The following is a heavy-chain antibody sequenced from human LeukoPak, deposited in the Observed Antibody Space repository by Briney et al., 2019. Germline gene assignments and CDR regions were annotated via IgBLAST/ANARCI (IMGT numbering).Heavy chain of an antibody. D-gene: IGHD3-3*01. V-gene: IGHV1-18*01. CDR3: ATNPSYDFWTGD. CDR2: ISPYNGNT. Sequence: ASVKVSCATSGYNFKSYCITWVRQAPGQGLEWVGWISPYNGNTNYAQTLKGRFTMTTDTSTSTAYMDLKNLRSADTAVYYCATNPSYDFWTGDWGPGTLVTVSS. J-gene: IGHJ4*02. CDR1: GYNFKSYC.